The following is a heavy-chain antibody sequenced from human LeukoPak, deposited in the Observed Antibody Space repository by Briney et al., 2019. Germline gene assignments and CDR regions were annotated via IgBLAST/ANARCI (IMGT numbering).Heavy chain of an antibody. J-gene: IGHJ4*02. D-gene: IGHD6-19*01. Sequence: PSETLSLTCTVSGDSLTSYYWSWIRQPPGRGLEWIGYIYYSGTTNYNPSLKSRVTISVDRSKNQFSLRLRSVTAADTAVYYCARGKVVAGTPGQNSWDYWGQGTLVTVSS. CDR1: GDSLTSYY. CDR3: ARGKVVAGTPGQNSWDY. CDR2: IYYSGTT. V-gene: IGHV4-59*08.